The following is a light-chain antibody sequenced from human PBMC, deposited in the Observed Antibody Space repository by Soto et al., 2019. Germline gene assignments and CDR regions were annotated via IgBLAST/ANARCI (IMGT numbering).Light chain of an antibody. J-gene: IGLJ1*01. CDR3: TSYTITSPYV. CDR2: EAT. CDR1: SSDIGRYNF. V-gene: IGLV2-14*01. Sequence: HSALTQPAYMSGSPGQSITISCTGTSSDIGRYNFVSWYQHHPGKAPKLIIYEATKRPSGVSYRFSGSKSGNTASLTISGLQAEDEADYYCTSYTITSPYVFGTGTKLTVL.